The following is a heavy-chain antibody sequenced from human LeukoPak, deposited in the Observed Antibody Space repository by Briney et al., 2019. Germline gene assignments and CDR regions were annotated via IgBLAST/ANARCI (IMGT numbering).Heavy chain of an antibody. D-gene: IGHD6-19*01. CDR2: IYTSGST. Sequence: SQTLSLTCTVSGGSISSGSYYWRWIRQPAGKGLEWIGRIYTSGSTNHNPSLKSRVTISVDTSKNQFSLKLSSVTAADTAVYYCARESSGWAHYYYYYMDVWGKGTTVTVSS. V-gene: IGHV4-61*02. J-gene: IGHJ6*03. CDR1: GGSISSGSYY. CDR3: ARESSGWAHYYYYYMDV.